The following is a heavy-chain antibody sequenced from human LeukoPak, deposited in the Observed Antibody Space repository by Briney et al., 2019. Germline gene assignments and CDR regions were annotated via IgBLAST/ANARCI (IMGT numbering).Heavy chain of an antibody. CDR3: CSSTSHLGGWFDP. CDR1: GGTFSSYA. J-gene: IGHJ5*02. CDR2: IIPIFGTA. V-gene: IGHV1-69*05. D-gene: IGHD2-2*01. Sequence: EASVKVSCKASGGTFSSYAISWVRQAPGQGLEWMGGIIPIFGTANYAQKFQGRVTITTDESTSTAYMELSSLRSEDTAVYYCCSSTSHLGGWFDPWGQGTLVTVSS.